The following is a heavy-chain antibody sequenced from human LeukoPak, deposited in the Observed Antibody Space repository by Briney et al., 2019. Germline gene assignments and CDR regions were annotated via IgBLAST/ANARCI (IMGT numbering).Heavy chain of an antibody. J-gene: IGHJ2*01. V-gene: IGHV4-59*01. CDR3: ARGGSPSYWYFDL. Sequence: SETLSLTCTVSGGSISSYYWSWIRQPPGKGLEWIGYIYYSGSTNYNPSLKSRVTISVDTSKNQFSLKLSSVTAADTAMYYCARGGSPSYWYFDLWGRGILVTVSS. CDR2: IYYSGST. CDR1: GGSISSYY. D-gene: IGHD6-13*01.